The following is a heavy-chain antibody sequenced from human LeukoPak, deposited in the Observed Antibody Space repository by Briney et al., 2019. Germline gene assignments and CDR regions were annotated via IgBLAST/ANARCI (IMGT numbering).Heavy chain of an antibody. CDR1: GFTFSSYA. CDR3: AKGMIAKPWYFDL. Sequence: GGSLRLSCAASGFTFSSYAMSWVRHAPGKGLELVSAISGSGGSTYYADSVKGRFTISRDNSKNTLYLQMNSLRAEDTAVYYCAKGMIAKPWYFDLWGRGTLVTVSS. D-gene: IGHD2-21*01. J-gene: IGHJ2*01. V-gene: IGHV3-23*01. CDR2: ISGSGGST.